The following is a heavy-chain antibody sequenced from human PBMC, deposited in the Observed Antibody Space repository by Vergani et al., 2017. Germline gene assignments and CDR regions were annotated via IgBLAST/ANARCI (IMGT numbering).Heavy chain of an antibody. V-gene: IGHV4-59*01. Sequence: QVQLQESGPGLVKSSETLSLTCTVSVGSISDYYWNWLRQPPREGLEWIGYAYKRGSSTYNPSLKCRVTITADTSKNQFPLKLTSVTAADTALYYCARDRGYSTGWYSALDIWGQGTMVTVSS. CDR2: AYKRGSS. CDR3: ARDRGYSTGWYSALDI. J-gene: IGHJ3*02. D-gene: IGHD6-19*01. CDR1: VGSISDYY.